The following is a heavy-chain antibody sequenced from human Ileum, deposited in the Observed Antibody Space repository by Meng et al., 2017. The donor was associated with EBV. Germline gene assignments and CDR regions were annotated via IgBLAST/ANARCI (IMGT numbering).Heavy chain of an antibody. V-gene: IGHV3-23*01. Sequence: EGQLLEDGGNLVQPGGSLGLSCAASGFTFSGYAMSWVRQAPGKGLEWLSTISGNAAGTSYADSVKGRFTTSRDNSKNTLYLQMTSLRVEDTAVYYCAKYKLYTGYDHRAFDIWGQGTMVTVSS. J-gene: IGHJ3*02. CDR1: GFTFSGYA. CDR2: ISGNAAGT. D-gene: IGHD5-12*01. CDR3: AKYKLYTGYDHRAFDI.